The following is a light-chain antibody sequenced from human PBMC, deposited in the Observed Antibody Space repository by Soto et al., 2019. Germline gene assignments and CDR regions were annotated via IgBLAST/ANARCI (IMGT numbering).Light chain of an antibody. CDR1: NSNIGADFD. J-gene: IGLJ3*02. V-gene: IGLV1-40*01. CDR2: DIN. Sequence: QSVLTQPPSVSGAPGQRVAISCTGSNSNIGADFDVHWYQHLPGTAPKLLIYDINKRPSGVPDRFSASKSGNTASLTISGLQGEDESDYYCCSYAGRYTWVFGGGTKLTVL. CDR3: CSYAGRYTWV.